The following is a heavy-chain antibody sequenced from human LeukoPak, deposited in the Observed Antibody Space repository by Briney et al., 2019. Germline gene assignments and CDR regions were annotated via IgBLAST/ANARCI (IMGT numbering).Heavy chain of an antibody. J-gene: IGHJ4*02. Sequence: GGSLRLSCVASGFTFSSYAMHWVRQAPGKGVEWVAVISYDGSNKCYADSVKGRFTISRDNSKNTLYLQMNSLRAEDTAVYYCARAHQYCSSTSCYAGFDYWGQGTLVTVSS. CDR1: GFTFSSYA. CDR2: ISYDGSNK. V-gene: IGHV3-30*04. CDR3: ARAHQYCSSTSCYAGFDY. D-gene: IGHD2-2*01.